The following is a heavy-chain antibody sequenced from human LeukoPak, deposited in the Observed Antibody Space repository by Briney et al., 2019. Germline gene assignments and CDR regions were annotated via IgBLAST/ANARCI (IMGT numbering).Heavy chain of an antibody. Sequence: GGSLRLSCAASGFPFSSYGMSWVRQAPGKGLEWVSTVSGSGRWTYYADSVKGRFTISRDNSSNTLYVQMNSLRAEDTAIYYCVRVGGSWYDNLPFDFWGQGTLVAVSS. CDR3: VRVGGSWYDNLPFDF. V-gene: IGHV3-23*01. D-gene: IGHD6-13*01. CDR2: VSGSGRWT. CDR1: GFPFSSYG. J-gene: IGHJ4*02.